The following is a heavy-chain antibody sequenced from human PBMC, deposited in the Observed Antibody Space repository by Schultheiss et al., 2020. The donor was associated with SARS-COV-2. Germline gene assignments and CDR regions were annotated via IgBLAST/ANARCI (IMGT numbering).Heavy chain of an antibody. J-gene: IGHJ4*02. Sequence: SETLSLTCTVSGASISSYYWSWIRQPPGKGLEWIGYMYYSVNTWYNPSLKSRVTISGDASKNQFSLTLDSVTAADTAVYYCARRRQDTNAYSYFDSWCQGTLVTVSS. CDR1: GASISSYY. D-gene: IGHD4-11*01. CDR3: ARRRQDTNAYSYFDS. V-gene: IGHV4-59*08. CDR2: MYYSVNT.